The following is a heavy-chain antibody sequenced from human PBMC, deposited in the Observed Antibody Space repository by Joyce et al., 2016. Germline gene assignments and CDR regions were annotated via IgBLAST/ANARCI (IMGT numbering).Heavy chain of an antibody. CDR3: ARDAGFGLDALDI. CDR2: TFYRSKWYN. V-gene: IGHV6-1*01. CDR1: GDFVSSNIAA. Sequence: QVQLQQSGPGLVKPSQILSLPCAISGDFVSSNIAAWNWIRQSPWRGLEWLGRTFYRSKWYNDYAVSVRSRISINPHTSENLYALHLNSVTPEDTAVYYCARDAGFGLDALDIWGQGTMVTVSS. J-gene: IGHJ3*02. D-gene: IGHD3/OR15-3a*01.